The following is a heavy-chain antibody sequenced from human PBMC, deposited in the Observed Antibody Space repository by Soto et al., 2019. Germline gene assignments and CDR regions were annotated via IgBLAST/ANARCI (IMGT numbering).Heavy chain of an antibody. V-gene: IGHV3-21*01. CDR2: ISSSSSYI. D-gene: IGHD3-10*01. CDR3: ARDTTNAYYGSGSYYNVV. Sequence: GGSLRLPCAASGFTFNSYSMNWVRQAPGKGLEWVSSISSSSSYIYYADSVKGRFTISRDNAKNSVYLQMSSLRAEDTAVYYCARDTTNAYYGSGSYYNVVWGQGTLVTVSS. CDR1: GFTFNSYS. J-gene: IGHJ4*02.